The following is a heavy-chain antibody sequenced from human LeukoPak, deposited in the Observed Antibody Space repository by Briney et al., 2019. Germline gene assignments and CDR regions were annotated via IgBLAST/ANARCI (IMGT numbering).Heavy chain of an antibody. CDR2: ISGSGGSGGSA. D-gene: IGHD1-26*01. Sequence: PGGSLRLSCAASGFTFSNAWMSWVRQAPGKGLEWVSAISGSGGSGGSAFYADSVKGRFTISRDNSKNTLYLQMNSLRAEDTAVYYCAKVGSGSPYYFDYWGQGTLVTVSS. V-gene: IGHV3-23*01. CDR1: GFTFSNAW. CDR3: AKVGSGSPYYFDY. J-gene: IGHJ4*02.